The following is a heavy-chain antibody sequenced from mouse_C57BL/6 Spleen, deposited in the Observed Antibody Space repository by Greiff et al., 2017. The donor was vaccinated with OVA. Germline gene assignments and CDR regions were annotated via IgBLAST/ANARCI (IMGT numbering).Heavy chain of an antibody. CDR3: AGSKYGSDHYAMDY. V-gene: IGHV1-53*01. Sequence: QVQLQQPGTELVKPGASVKLSCKASGYTFTSYWMHWVQQRPGQGLEWIGNINPSNGGTNYNEQFTGKATLTLDKSSSTAYMQLSSLTSEDSAVNDCAGSKYGSDHYAMDYWGQGTSVTVSS. CDR1: GYTFTSYW. D-gene: IGHD1-1*02. CDR2: INPSNGGT. J-gene: IGHJ4*01.